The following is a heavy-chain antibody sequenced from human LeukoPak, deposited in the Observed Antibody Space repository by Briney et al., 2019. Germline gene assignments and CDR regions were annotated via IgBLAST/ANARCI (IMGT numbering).Heavy chain of an antibody. V-gene: IGHV4-39*01. CDR3: ARLRGAMTPVTSDFDY. CDR2: GFYSGSA. D-gene: IGHD4-17*01. Sequence: SETLSLTCTVSGGSISGSSYYWAWVRQPPWKGSDWVGSGFYSGSAYSNPSLKSRVTISVDTSRNQFSLNLSSVTAADTAVYYCARLRGAMTPVTSDFDYWGQGTLVTVSS. J-gene: IGHJ4*02. CDR1: GGSISGSSYY.